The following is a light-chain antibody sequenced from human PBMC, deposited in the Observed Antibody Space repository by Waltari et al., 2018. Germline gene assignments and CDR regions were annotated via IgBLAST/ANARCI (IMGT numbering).Light chain of an antibody. CDR2: SVT. CDR3: SSYTSTSTWV. CDR1: SSDVGGFNY. J-gene: IGLJ3*02. V-gene: IGLV2-14*03. Sequence: QSALAQPASVSGSPGQSITISCTGTSSDVGGFNYVSWYQQHPGKAPNLIIYSVTIRPSGVFVRFSGSKSGNTASLTISGFQAEDEAYYCCSSYTSTSTWVFGRGTKLTVL.